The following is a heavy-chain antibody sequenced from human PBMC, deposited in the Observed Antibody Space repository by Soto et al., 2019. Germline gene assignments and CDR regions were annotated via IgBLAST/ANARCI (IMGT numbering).Heavy chain of an antibody. D-gene: IGHD4-17*01. CDR2: INHSGST. Sequence: SETLSLTCAVYGGSFSGYYWSWIRQPPGKGLEWIGEINHSGSTNYNPSLKSRVTKSVDTSKNQFSLKLSSVTAADTAVYYCARGNGYGGNGYYYGMDVWGQGTTVT. V-gene: IGHV4-34*01. CDR1: GGSFSGYY. CDR3: ARGNGYGGNGYYYGMDV. J-gene: IGHJ6*02.